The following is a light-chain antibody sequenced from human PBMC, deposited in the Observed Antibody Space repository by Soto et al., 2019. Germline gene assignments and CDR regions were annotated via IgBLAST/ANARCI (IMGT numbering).Light chain of an antibody. J-gene: IGKJ4*01. V-gene: IGKV3-20*01. CDR3: QQYGSSPLT. CDR1: QSVSSTS. Sequence: EIVLTQFPGALSLSPGERATLSCRASQSVSSTSLAWYQQKPGQAPRLLMYDASSRATGIPDRFSGSGSGTDFTLTISRLEPEDFAVYYCQQYGSSPLTFGGGTKVEIK. CDR2: DAS.